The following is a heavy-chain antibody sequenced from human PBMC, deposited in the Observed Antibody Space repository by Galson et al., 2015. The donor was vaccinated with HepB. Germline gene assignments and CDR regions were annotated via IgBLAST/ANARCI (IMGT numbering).Heavy chain of an antibody. CDR2: VSSDESNK. CDR1: GFTFSAYA. CDR3: ARTFYFDY. Sequence: SLRLSCAASGFTFSAYAMRWVRQAPGKGLEWVALVSSDESNKYYADSVRGRFTISRDNSRNTVYLQMNSLRAEDTAVYYCARTFYFDYWGQGTLVTASA. J-gene: IGHJ4*02. V-gene: IGHV3-30*04.